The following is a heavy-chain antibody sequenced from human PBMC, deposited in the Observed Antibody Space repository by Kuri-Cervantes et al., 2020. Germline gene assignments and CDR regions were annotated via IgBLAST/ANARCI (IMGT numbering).Heavy chain of an antibody. D-gene: IGHD3-22*01. CDR1: GFTFSNAW. CDR2: ISYSGNTI. J-gene: IGHJ4*02. Sequence: GESLKISCAAPGFTFSNAWMNWVRQAPGKGLEWISYISYSGNTIHYADSVKGRFTISRDSARNSLFLQMNSLRDEDTAVYYCARGRTDGDSSGYQRFDYWGRGTLVTVSS. CDR3: ARGRTDGDSSGYQRFDY. V-gene: IGHV3-48*02.